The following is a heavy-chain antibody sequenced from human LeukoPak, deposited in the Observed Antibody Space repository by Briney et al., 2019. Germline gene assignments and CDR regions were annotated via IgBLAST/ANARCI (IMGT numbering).Heavy chain of an antibody. D-gene: IGHD6-13*01. Sequence: SETLSLTCAVYGGSFSGYYWSWIRQPPGKGLEWIGSIYYSGSTYYNPSLKSRVTISVDTSKNQFSLKLSSVTAADTAVYYCARDQGGIALLDYWGQGTLVTVSS. CDR2: IYYSGST. V-gene: IGHV4-34*01. J-gene: IGHJ4*02. CDR3: ARDQGGIALLDY. CDR1: GGSFSGYY.